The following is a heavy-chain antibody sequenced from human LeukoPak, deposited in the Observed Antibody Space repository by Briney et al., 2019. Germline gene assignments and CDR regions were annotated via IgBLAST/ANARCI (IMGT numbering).Heavy chain of an antibody. J-gene: IGHJ4*02. V-gene: IGHV7-4-1*02. Sequence: ASVKVSCKASGYIFSVYALIWVRQAPGQGLELMGWINTNTGNPTYAQGFTGRFVFSLDTSVSTAYLQISSLKAEDTAVYYCARSRVGGGQRWSTYYFDYWGQGTLVTVSS. CDR3: ARSRVGGGQRWSTYYFDY. CDR1: GYIFSVYA. D-gene: IGHD5-24*01. CDR2: INTNTGNP.